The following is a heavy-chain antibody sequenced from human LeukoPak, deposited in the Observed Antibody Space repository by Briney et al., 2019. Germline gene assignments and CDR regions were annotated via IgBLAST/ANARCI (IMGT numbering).Heavy chain of an antibody. CDR2: ISYDGSNK. J-gene: IGHJ4*02. D-gene: IGHD3-10*01. V-gene: IGHV3-30*18. Sequence: GGSLRLSCAASGFTFSSYGMHWVRQAPGKGLEWVAVISYDGSNKYYADSVKGRFTISRDNSKNTLYLQMNSLRAEDTAVYYCAKEGVKGYYGSGSLDYWGQGTLVTVSS. CDR1: GFTFSSYG. CDR3: AKEGVKGYYGSGSLDY.